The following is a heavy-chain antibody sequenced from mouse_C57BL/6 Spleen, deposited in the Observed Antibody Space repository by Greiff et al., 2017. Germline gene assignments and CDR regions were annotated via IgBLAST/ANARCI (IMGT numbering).Heavy chain of an antibody. V-gene: IGHV1-26*01. CDR3: ARSLNVFDY. CDR2: INPNNGGT. CDR1: GYTFTDYY. D-gene: IGHD6-2*01. Sequence: VQLQQSGPELVKPGASVKISCKASGYTFTDYYMNWVKQSHGKSLEWIGDINPNNGGTSYNQKFKGKATLTVDKSSSTAYMELRSLTSEDSAVYHCARSLNVFDYWGQGTTLTVSS. J-gene: IGHJ2*01.